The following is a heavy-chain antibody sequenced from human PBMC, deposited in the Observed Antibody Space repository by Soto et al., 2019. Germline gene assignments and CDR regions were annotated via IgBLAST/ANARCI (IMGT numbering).Heavy chain of an antibody. J-gene: IGHJ6*02. CDR3: ARLPYSSSSYNYYYYYYGMDV. CDR1: GRSFSGYY. Sequence: PSATLSLTCAVNGRSFSGYYWSWIRQPPGKGLEWIGEINHSGSTNYNPSLKSRVTISVDTSKNQFSLKLSSVTAADTAVYYCARLPYSSSSYNYYYYYYGMDVWGQGTTVT. D-gene: IGHD6-6*01. V-gene: IGHV4-34*01. CDR2: INHSGST.